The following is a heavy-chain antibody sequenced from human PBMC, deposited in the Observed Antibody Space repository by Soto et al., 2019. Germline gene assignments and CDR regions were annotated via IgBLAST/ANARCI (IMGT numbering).Heavy chain of an antibody. J-gene: IGHJ1*01. D-gene: IGHD3-22*01. CDR2: INHSGST. Sequence: SETLSLTCAVYGGSFSGYYWSWIRQPPGKGLEWIGEINHSGSTNYNPSLKSRVTISVDTSKNQFSLKLSSVTAADTAVYYCARDGYYYDSSGYYSQYFQHWGQGTLVTVSS. CDR3: ARDGYYYDSSGYYSQYFQH. V-gene: IGHV4-34*01. CDR1: GGSFSGYY.